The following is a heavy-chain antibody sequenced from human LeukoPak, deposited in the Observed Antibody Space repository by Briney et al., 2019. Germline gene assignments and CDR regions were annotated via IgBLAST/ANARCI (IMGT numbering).Heavy chain of an antibody. CDR1: GFTFSSYA. V-gene: IGHV3-23*01. Sequence: PGGSLRLSCAASGFTFSSYAMSWVRQAPGKGLEWVSAISGSGANTYYADSVQGRFTVSRDNSKNKLYLQMNSLRAEGTAVYYCAKLGAGDYPYFFDSWGQGTLVTVSS. CDR2: ISGSGANT. J-gene: IGHJ4*02. CDR3: AKLGAGDYPYFFDS. D-gene: IGHD4-17*01.